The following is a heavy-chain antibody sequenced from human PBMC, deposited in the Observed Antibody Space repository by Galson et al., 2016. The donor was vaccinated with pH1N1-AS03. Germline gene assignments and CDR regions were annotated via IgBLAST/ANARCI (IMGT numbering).Heavy chain of an antibody. CDR1: DYTFTNYG. CDR3: ARDYSTSSQYYYYHYMDV. J-gene: IGHJ6*03. D-gene: IGHD6-6*01. Sequence: SVKVSCKASDYTFTNYGISWVRQAPGQGLEWMGWISTYNGNTNYAQKFQGRVTMTTDTSTSTAYMELRSLRSDDTAVYYCARDYSTSSQYYYYHYMDVWGKGTTVTVFS. CDR2: ISTYNGNT. V-gene: IGHV1-18*01.